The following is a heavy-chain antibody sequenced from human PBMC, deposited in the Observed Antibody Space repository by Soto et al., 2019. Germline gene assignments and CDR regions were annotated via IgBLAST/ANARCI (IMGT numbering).Heavy chain of an antibody. Sequence: EVQLLESGGGLVQPGGSLRLSCAASGFTFSSYAMSWVRQAPGKGLEWVSAISGSGGSTYYADSVKGRFTISRDNSKNTLYWPMNSLRAEDAAVYYCAKVSGDDQNLDYWGQGTLVTVSS. CDR2: ISGSGGST. V-gene: IGHV3-23*01. CDR1: GFTFSSYA. J-gene: IGHJ4*02. D-gene: IGHD5-12*01. CDR3: AKVSGDDQNLDY.